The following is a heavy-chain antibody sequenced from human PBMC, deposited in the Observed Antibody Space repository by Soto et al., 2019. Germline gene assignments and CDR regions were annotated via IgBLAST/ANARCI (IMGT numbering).Heavy chain of an antibody. CDR3: ARESGYTMNLDY. Sequence: SETLSLTCAVYGGSFSGYYWSWIRQPPGKGLEWIGEINHSGSTNYNPSLKSRVTVSVDMSKNQFSLKLSSVTAADTAVYYCARESGYTMNLDYWGQGTLVTAPQ. CDR2: INHSGST. V-gene: IGHV4-34*01. J-gene: IGHJ4*02. CDR1: GGSFSGYY. D-gene: IGHD3-22*01.